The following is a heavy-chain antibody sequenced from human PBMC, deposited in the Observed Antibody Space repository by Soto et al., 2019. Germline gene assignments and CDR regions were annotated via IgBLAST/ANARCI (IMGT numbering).Heavy chain of an antibody. CDR2: ISGSGGST. CDR1: GFTFSSYA. Sequence: GGSLRLSCAASGFTFSSYAMSWVRQAPGKGLEWVSAISGSGGSTYYADSVKGRFTISRDNSKNTLYLQMNSLRAEDTAVYYCAKDLAAVVQYNWFDPWGQGTLVTVSS. V-gene: IGHV3-23*01. J-gene: IGHJ5*02. D-gene: IGHD2-21*01. CDR3: AKDLAAVVQYNWFDP.